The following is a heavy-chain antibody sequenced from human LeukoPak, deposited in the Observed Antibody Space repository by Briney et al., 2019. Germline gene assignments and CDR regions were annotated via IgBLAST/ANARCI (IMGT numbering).Heavy chain of an antibody. CDR2: IDPSDSYT. J-gene: IGHJ6*02. D-gene: IGHD3-10*01. V-gene: IGHV5-10-1*01. CDR3: AKLTSPDGSSHYYYYYGIDV. Sequence: GESLQISCKGSGYSFTSYWISWVRQMPGKGLEWMGRIDPSDSYTNYSPSFQGHVTISADKSISTAYLQWSSLKASDTAMYYCAKLTSPDGSSHYYYYYGIDVWGQGTTVTVSS. CDR1: GYSFTSYW.